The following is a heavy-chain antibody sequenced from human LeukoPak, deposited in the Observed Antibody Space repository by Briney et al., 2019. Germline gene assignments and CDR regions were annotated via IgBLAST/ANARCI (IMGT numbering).Heavy chain of an antibody. D-gene: IGHD3-16*02. V-gene: IGHV4-30-4*01. CDR2: IYYSGST. J-gene: IGHJ4*02. Sequence: PSQTLSLTCTVSGGSISSGDYYWSWIRQPPGKGLEWIGYIYYSGSTYYNPSLKSRVTISVYTSKNQFSLKLSSVTAADTAVYYCARAVYDYVWGSYRLGFDYWGQGTLVTVSS. CDR1: GGSISSGDYY. CDR3: ARAVYDYVWGSYRLGFDY.